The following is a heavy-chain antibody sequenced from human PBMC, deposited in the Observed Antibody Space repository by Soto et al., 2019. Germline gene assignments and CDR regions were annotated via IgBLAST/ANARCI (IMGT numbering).Heavy chain of an antibody. J-gene: IGHJ5*02. CDR2: ISYSGAT. D-gene: IGHD4-4*01. CDR1: GGSISSGDYY. Sequence: SETLSLTCTVSGGSISSGDYYWSWIRQPPGKGLEWIGTISYSGATYYSPSLEGRVSVSVDTSKNQFSLKLTSVTAADTAVYYCARLPTGFPNWFDRWGQGVLVNVSS. V-gene: IGHV4-39*01. CDR3: ARLPTGFPNWFDR.